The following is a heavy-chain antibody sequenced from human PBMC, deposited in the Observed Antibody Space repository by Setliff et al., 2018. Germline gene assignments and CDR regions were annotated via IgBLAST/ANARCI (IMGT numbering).Heavy chain of an antibody. V-gene: IGHV3-7*03. CDR1: GFTFINYW. CDR3: VRDSPYCVNGVCRCY. D-gene: IGHD2-21*01. Sequence: GGSLRLSCAASGFTFINYWMSWVRQAPGTGLEWLANIKQDGSEKFYVDSVKGRVTISRDNAKNSLYLQMNNLRAEDTAVYYCVRDSPYCVNGVCRCYWGQGTQVTVS. J-gene: IGHJ4*02. CDR2: IKQDGSEK.